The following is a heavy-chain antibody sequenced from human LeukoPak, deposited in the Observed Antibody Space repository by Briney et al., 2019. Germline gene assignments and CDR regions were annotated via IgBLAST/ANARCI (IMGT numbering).Heavy chain of an antibody. CDR2: ISSRSSYI. D-gene: IGHD5-18*01. V-gene: IGHV3-21*01. CDR1: GFTFSSYS. CDR3: ARDLGGGGYTSMVRGYYYGMDV. J-gene: IGHJ6*02. Sequence: GGSLRLSCAASGFTFSSYSINWVRQAPGKGLEWVSSISSRSSYIYYADSVKGRFTISRDNAKNSLYLQMNSLRAEDTAVYYCARDLGGGGYTSMVRGYYYGMDVWGQGTTVTVSS.